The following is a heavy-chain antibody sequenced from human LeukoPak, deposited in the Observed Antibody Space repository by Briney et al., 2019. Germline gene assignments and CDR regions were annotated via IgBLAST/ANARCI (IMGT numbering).Heavy chain of an antibody. D-gene: IGHD5-18*01. Sequence: SETLSLICTVSGGSISTSSYYWGWVRQPPGKGLEWIGNIFYSGSTYYSPSLKSRVTISLDTSRNQFSLKLSSVTAADTAVYYCASSRGYSYIKNWFDPWGQGTLVTVSS. J-gene: IGHJ5*02. V-gene: IGHV4-39*07. CDR2: IFYSGST. CDR3: ASSRGYSYIKNWFDP. CDR1: GGSISTSSYY.